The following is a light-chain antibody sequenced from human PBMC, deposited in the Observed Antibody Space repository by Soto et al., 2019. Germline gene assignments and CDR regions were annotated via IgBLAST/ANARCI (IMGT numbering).Light chain of an antibody. Sequence: QSVLTQPPSVSAAPGQKVNISCSGRSSKIGGNSVSWYQQLPGTAPKLLIYDDNKRPSGSPDRFSGSKSGTSATLGITGFQTGDEADYYCGSWDSSLSAYVFGTG. CDR3: GSWDSSLSAYV. V-gene: IGLV1-51*01. J-gene: IGLJ1*01. CDR2: DDN. CDR1: SSKIGGNS.